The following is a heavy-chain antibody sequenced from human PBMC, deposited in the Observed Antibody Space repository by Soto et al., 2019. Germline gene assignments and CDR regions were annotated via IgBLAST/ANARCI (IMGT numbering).Heavy chain of an antibody. D-gene: IGHD6-6*01. Sequence: QVQLQESGPGLVKPSGTLSLTCAVSGGSISSSNWWSWVRQPPGKGLEWIGEIYHSGSTNYNPSRKSRVTISVDKSKNQFALKLSSVTAADTAVYDCARAPSSRRNWFDPWGQGTLVTGSS. CDR3: ARAPSSRRNWFDP. J-gene: IGHJ5*02. V-gene: IGHV4-4*02. CDR2: IYHSGST. CDR1: GGSISSSNW.